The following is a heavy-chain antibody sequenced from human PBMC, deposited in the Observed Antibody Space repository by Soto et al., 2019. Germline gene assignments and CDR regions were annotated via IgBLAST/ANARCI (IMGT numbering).Heavy chain of an antibody. D-gene: IGHD6-25*01. CDR3: ATGAPGIAAREI. J-gene: IGHJ1*01. V-gene: IGHV1-18*01. CDR1: GYTFTSFG. Sequence: ASVKVSCKASGYTFTSFGVNWVRQAPGQGLEWMGWVNAYNGNTNYAQKFQGRVTMTADTSTSTSYMDLRSLRSDDTPLYYCATGAPGIAAREIWGQGSLVTVSS. CDR2: VNAYNGNT.